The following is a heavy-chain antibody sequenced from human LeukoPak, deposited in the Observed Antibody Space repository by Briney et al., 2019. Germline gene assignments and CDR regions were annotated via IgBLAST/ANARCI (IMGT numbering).Heavy chain of an antibody. J-gene: IGHJ4*02. Sequence: SETLSLTCTVSGYSISSGYYWGWIRQPPGKGLEWIGSIYHSGSTYYNPSLKSRVTISVDTSKNQFSLKLSSVTAADTAVYYCAKGGINDYVWGSYRYTLSYWGQGTLVTVSS. CDR2: IYHSGST. D-gene: IGHD3-16*02. V-gene: IGHV4-38-2*02. CDR1: GYSISSGYY. CDR3: AKGGINDYVWGSYRYTLSY.